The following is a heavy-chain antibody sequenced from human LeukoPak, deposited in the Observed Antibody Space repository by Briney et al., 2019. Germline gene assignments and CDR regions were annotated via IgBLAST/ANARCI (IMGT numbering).Heavy chain of an antibody. CDR2: ISAYNGNT. D-gene: IGHD3-9*01. Sequence: GASVKVSCKASGYTFTSYGISWVRQAPGQGLEWMGWISAYNGNTNYAQKIQRRVTMTTDTSTSTVYMELRSLRSDDTAVYYCARDIQGDYDILTGYYKYYYYMDVWGKGTTVTVSS. CDR1: GYTFTSYG. J-gene: IGHJ6*03. V-gene: IGHV1-18*01. CDR3: ARDIQGDYDILTGYYKYYYYMDV.